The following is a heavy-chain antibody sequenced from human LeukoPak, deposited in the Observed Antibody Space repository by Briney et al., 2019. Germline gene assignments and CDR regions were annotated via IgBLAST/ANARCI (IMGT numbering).Heavy chain of an antibody. Sequence: GGSLRLSCAASGFTFSSNYMSWVRQAPGKGLEWVSVIYSGGSTYYADSVKGRFTISRDNSKNTLYLQMNSLRAEDTAVYYCARESVDYYYYYYGMDVWGQGTTVTVSS. V-gene: IGHV3-66*01. D-gene: IGHD2-15*01. J-gene: IGHJ6*02. CDR2: IYSGGST. CDR3: ARESVDYYYYYYGMDV. CDR1: GFTFSSNY.